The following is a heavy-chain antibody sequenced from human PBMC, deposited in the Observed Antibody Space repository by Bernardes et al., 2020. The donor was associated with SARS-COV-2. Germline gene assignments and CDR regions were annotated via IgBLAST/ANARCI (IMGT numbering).Heavy chain of an antibody. J-gene: IGHJ5*02. CDR2: ISGSGGST. D-gene: IGHD3-10*01. V-gene: IGHV3-23*01. CDR3: AGYGSGSYKWFDP. Sequence: GGSLRLSCAASGFTFSSYAMTWVRQAPGKGLEWVSTISGSGGSTYYADSVKGRFTISRDNTKNPLYLQMNSLRAEDTAVFYCAGYGSGSYKWFDPWGQGTLVTVSS. CDR1: GFTFSSYA.